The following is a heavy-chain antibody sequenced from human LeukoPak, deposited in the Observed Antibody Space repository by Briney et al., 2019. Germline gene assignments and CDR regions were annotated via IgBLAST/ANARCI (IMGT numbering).Heavy chain of an antibody. Sequence: VASVKVSCKASGYTFTSYGISWVRQAPGQGLEWMGWISAYNGNTNYAQKLQGRVTMTTDTSTSTAYMELRSLRSDDTAVYYCARATSSWSGGYYATWFDYWGQGTLVTVSS. CDR2: ISAYNGNT. CDR3: ARATSSWSGGYYATWFDY. V-gene: IGHV1-18*01. CDR1: GYTFTSYG. J-gene: IGHJ4*02. D-gene: IGHD3-22*01.